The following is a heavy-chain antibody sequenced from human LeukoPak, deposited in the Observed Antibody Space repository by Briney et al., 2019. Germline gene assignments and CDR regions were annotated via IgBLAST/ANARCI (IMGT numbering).Heavy chain of an antibody. CDR3: AKGQDFHIDY. V-gene: IGHV3-23*01. Sequence: GGSLRLSCAASGFTFSSYAMSWVRQAPGKGLEWVSAISGSGGSTYYADSAKGRFTVSRDNSKNTLYLQMNSLRAEDTAVYYCAKGQDFHIDYWGQGTLVTVSS. D-gene: IGHD2/OR15-2a*01. J-gene: IGHJ4*02. CDR2: ISGSGGST. CDR1: GFTFSSYA.